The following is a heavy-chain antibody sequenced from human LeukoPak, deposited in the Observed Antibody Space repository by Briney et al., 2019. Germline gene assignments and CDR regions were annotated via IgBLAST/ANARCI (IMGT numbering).Heavy chain of an antibody. J-gene: IGHJ4*02. CDR1: GYTFTKYA. D-gene: IGHD4-23*01. V-gene: IGHV1-69*13. CDR3: ARVSIPHDYGGTGFDY. CDR2: IIPIFGTA. Sequence: SVKVSCKGSGYTFTKYAISWVRQAPGQGLEWMGGIIPIFGTANYAQKFQGRVTITADESTSTAYMGLSSLRSEDTAVYYCARVSIPHDYGGTGFDYWGQGTLVTVSS.